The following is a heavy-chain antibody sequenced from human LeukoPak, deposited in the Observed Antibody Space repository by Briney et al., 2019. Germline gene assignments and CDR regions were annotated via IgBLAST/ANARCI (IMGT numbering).Heavy chain of an antibody. V-gene: IGHV4-59*01. J-gene: IGHJ4*02. D-gene: IGHD3-22*01. CDR1: GASISSYY. Sequence: SETLSLTCTVAGASISSYYWSWIRQPPGKGLEWIGDIYYSGSIKYNPCLKSRVTMSVDTSKNQFSLKLSSVTAADTAIYYCARENPSGYYNRPIDYWGQGTLVTVSS. CDR2: IYYSGSI. CDR3: ARENPSGYYNRPIDY.